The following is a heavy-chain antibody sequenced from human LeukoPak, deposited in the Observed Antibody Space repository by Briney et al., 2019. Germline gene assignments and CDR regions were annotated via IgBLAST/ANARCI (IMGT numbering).Heavy chain of an antibody. CDR2: INSDGSST. Sequence: GGSLRLSCAASGFTFSSYWMHWVRQAPGKGLVWVSRINSDGSSTTYADSVKGRFTISRDDAKNTLYLQMNSLRAEDTAVYYCARGKTPEVTTPFDYWGQGTLVTVSS. J-gene: IGHJ4*02. D-gene: IGHD4-17*01. CDR3: ARGKTPEVTTPFDY. CDR1: GFTFSSYW. V-gene: IGHV3-74*01.